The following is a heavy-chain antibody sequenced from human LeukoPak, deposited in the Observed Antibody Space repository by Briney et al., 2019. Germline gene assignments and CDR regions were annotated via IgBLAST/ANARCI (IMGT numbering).Heavy chain of an antibody. V-gene: IGHV3-9*01. J-gene: IGHJ4*02. Sequence: GRSLRLSCAASGFTFDDYAMHWVRQAPGKGLEWVSGISWNSGSIGYADSVKGRFTISRDNAQNSLYLQMNRLRAEDTALYYCAKGTDILTAEYYFDYWGQGTLVTVSS. D-gene: IGHD3-9*01. CDR2: ISWNSGSI. CDR3: AKGTDILTAEYYFDY. CDR1: GFTFDDYA.